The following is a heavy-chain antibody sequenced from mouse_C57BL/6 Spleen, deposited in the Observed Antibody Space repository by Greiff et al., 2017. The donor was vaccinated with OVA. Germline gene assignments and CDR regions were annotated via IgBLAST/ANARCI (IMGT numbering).Heavy chain of an antibody. CDR3: ARCDYGSSSWFAY. CDR2: IDPSDSYT. CDR1: GYTFTSYW. J-gene: IGHJ3*01. D-gene: IGHD1-1*01. V-gene: IGHV1-69*01. Sequence: QVQLQQPGAELVMPGASVKLSCKASGYTFTSYWMHWVKQRPGQGLEWIGEIDPSDSYTNYNQKFKGKSTLTVDKSSSTAYMQLSSLTSEDSAVYDCARCDYGSSSWFAYWGQGTLVTVSA.